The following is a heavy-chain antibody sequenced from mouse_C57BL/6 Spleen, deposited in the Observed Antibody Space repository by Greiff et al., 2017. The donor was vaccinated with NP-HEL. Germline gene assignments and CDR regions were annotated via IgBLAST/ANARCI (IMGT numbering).Heavy chain of an antibody. J-gene: IGHJ1*03. V-gene: IGHV1-55*01. CDR2: IYPGSGST. D-gene: IGHD2-4*01. CDR3: ATIYYDYDDGLGV. Sequence: QVQLQQPGAELVKPGASVKMSCKASGYTFTSYWITWVKQRPGQGLEWIGDIYPGSGSTNYNEKFKSKATLTVDTSSSTAYMQLSSLTSEDSAVYYCATIYYDYDDGLGVWGTGTTVTVSS. CDR1: GYTFTSYW.